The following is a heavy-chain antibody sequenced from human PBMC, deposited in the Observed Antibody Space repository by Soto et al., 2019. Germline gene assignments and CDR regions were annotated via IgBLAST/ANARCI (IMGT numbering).Heavy chain of an antibody. V-gene: IGHV3-33*01. D-gene: IGHD1-1*01. CDR3: ARGTQNENAFDL. CDR2: IWYDGSNK. CDR1: GFTFSSYG. J-gene: IGHJ3*01. Sequence: QVQLVESGGGVVQPGRSLRLSCAASGFTFSSYGMHWVRQAPGKGLEWVAVIWYDGSNKYYADSVKGRFTISRDNSKNTLNLQMNSLRAEDTAVYYCARGTQNENAFDLWGQGTMVTVSS.